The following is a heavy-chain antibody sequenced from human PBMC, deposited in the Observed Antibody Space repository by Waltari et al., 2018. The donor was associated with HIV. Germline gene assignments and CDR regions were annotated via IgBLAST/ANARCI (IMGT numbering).Heavy chain of an antibody. Sequence: EVQLVESGGGLVQPGGSLRLSCAASGFTFSNFWMSWVRQAPGKGLEWLDNIKQYGSEKYYVDSVKGRFTISRDNAKNSLYLQMNSLRAEDTAVYYCASPSIRAGMDVWGQGTTVTVSS. CDR1: GFTFSNFW. CDR2: IKQYGSEK. D-gene: IGHD2-2*02. V-gene: IGHV3-7*01. J-gene: IGHJ6*02. CDR3: ASPSIRAGMDV.